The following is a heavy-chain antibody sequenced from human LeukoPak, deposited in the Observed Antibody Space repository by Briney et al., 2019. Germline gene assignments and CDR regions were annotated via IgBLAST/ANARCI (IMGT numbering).Heavy chain of an antibody. CDR3: ARLRGVGA. Sequence: SGTLSLTCAVSGGSITSSNWWTWVRQPPGKGLEWIGEIYYSGSTNYNPSLKSRVTISVDTSKNQFSLKLSSVTAADTAVYYCARLRGVGAWGQGTLVTVSS. D-gene: IGHD1-26*01. J-gene: IGHJ4*02. CDR2: IYYSGST. V-gene: IGHV4-4*02. CDR1: GGSITSSNW.